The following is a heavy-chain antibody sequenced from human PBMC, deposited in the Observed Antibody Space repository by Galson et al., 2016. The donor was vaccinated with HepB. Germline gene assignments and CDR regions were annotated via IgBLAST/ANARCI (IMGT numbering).Heavy chain of an antibody. CDR2: INHRGGT. D-gene: IGHD6-13*01. CDR3: ARGSSNWPAGAFDI. V-gene: IGHV4-34*01. J-gene: IGHJ3*02. Sequence: SETLSLTCGVYSASISGYYWSWIRPPPGKRRDWIGEINHRGGTNHNPSLKRRVTISVDTSKSQFSLKLKSVNAADTAVYYCARGSSNWPAGAFDIWGPGTVLTVSS. CDR1: SASISGYY.